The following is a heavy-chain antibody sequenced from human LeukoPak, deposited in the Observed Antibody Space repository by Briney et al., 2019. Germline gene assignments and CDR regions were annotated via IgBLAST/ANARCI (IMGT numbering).Heavy chain of an antibody. CDR3: ARGPDIVGVPAAHAGGDYYYGMDV. J-gene: IGHJ6*04. D-gene: IGHD2-2*01. V-gene: IGHV1-69*06. CDR2: IIPILGTA. Sequence: EASVKVSCTASGGTFSSYAISWVRQAPGQGLEWMGGIIPILGTANYAQKFQGRVTITADKSPSTACMEPSSLSSEDTAVYYCARGPDIVGVPAAHAGGDYYYGMDVWGKGTTVTVSS. CDR1: GGTFSSYA.